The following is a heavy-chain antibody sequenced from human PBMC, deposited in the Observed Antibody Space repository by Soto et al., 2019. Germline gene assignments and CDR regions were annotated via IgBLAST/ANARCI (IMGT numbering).Heavy chain of an antibody. CDR3: ARGSYDILTGYYENWFDP. CDR2: IYYSGST. D-gene: IGHD3-9*01. J-gene: IGHJ5*02. CDR1: GGSISSSSYY. V-gene: IGHV4-39*01. Sequence: SETLSLTCTVSGGSISSSSYYWGWIRQPPGKGLEWIGSIYYSGSTYYNPSLKSRVTISVDTSKNQFSLKLSSVTAADTAVYYCARGSYDILTGYYENWFDPWGQGTLVTVSS.